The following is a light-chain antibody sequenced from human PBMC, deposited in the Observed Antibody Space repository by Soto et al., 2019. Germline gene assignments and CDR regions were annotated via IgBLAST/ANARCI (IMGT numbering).Light chain of an antibody. CDR3: TSYAGDNKGV. V-gene: IGLV2-8*01. CDR2: EVS. CDR1: SSDVGGSKY. J-gene: IGLJ3*02. Sequence: QSALTQPPSASGSRGQSVTISCTGTSSDVGGSKYVSWFQQHPGKAPKVIIYEVSKWPSGVPDRFSGSKSGNTASLTVSGLQAEDEADYYCTSYAGDNKGVFGGGTKLTVL.